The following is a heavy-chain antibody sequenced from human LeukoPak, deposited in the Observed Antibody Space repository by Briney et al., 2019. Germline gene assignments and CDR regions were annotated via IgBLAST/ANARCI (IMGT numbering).Heavy chain of an antibody. CDR1: GFTFSSYG. Sequence: GGSLRLSCAASGFTFSSYGMHWVRQAPGKGLEWVAFIRYDGSNKYYADSVKGRFTISRDNSKNTLYLQMNSLRAEDTAVYYCAKGLKSYDSTGYPSWGQGTRVTVSS. CDR3: AKGLKSYDSTGYPS. J-gene: IGHJ4*02. D-gene: IGHD3-22*01. V-gene: IGHV3-30*02. CDR2: IRYDGSNK.